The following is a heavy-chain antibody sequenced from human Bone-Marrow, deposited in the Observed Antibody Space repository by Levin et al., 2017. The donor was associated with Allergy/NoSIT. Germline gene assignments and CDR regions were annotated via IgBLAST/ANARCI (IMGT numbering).Heavy chain of an antibody. CDR2: INPNGGLT. V-gene: IGHV1-2*02. CDR3: ARVGLQSGNSHGYYLKF. D-gene: IGHD2-2*03. CDR1: GFTLTAYY. J-gene: IGHJ4*02. Sequence: GESLKISCKASGFTLTAYYIHWVRQAPGQGLEWMGWINPNGGLTDYAQRFQGRVTMTRDTSINTVYMELTRLTSDDTAVYYCARVGLQSGNSHGYYLKFWGQGTLVTVSS.